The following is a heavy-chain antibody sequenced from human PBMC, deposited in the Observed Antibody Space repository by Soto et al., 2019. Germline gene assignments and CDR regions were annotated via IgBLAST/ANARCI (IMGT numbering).Heavy chain of an antibody. J-gene: IGHJ4*02. CDR3: TRANWYSEY. CDR2: IYYNGNT. D-gene: IGHD7-27*01. CDR1: GGSISNHY. V-gene: IGHV4-59*11. Sequence: QVQLQESGPGLVKPSETLSLTCTVSGGSISNHYWSWIRQPPGKGLEWIGYIYYNGNTNYNPSLKSRVTMSVDTSKNQNSLKFSSVTAADTAVYYCTRANWYSEYWGQGTLVTVSS.